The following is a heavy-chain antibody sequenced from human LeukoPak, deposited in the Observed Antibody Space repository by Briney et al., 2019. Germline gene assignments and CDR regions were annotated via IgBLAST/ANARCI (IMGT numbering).Heavy chain of an antibody. CDR2: ITGSGGST. Sequence: GGSLRLSCAASGFTFSSNAMSWVRQAPGKGLEWVSYITGSGGSTLYADSVKGRFTVSRDNSKNTLYLQMNSLRAEDTAVYFCAKGLSIASSFFDYWGQGNLVTVSS. CDR3: AKGLSIASSFFDY. V-gene: IGHV3-23*01. CDR1: GFTFSSNA. J-gene: IGHJ4*02. D-gene: IGHD3-3*02.